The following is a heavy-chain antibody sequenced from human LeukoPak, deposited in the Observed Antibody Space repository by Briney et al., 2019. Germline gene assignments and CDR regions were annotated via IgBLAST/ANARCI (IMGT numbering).Heavy chain of an antibody. CDR3: ARDSGTDDAFDI. Sequence: GGTLRLSCAASGFTFSRYWMHGVRQAPGKGLVWVSRINRDGSSTSYADSVKGRFTISRDNAKNTLDLQMNSLRAEDTAVYYCARDSGTDDAFDIWGQGTMVTVSS. CDR1: GFTFSRYW. J-gene: IGHJ3*02. D-gene: IGHD1-1*01. CDR2: INRDGSST. V-gene: IGHV3-74*01.